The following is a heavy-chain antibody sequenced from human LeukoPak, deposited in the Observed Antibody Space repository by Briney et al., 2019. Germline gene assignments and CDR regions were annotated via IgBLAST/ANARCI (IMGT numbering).Heavy chain of an antibody. CDR3: AKYNDTPYYFDY. J-gene: IGHJ4*02. CDR1: GGSISSYY. V-gene: IGHV4-59*08. Sequence: KPSETLSLTCTVSGGSISSYYWSWIRQPPGKGLEWIGYIYYSGGTNYNPSPKSRVTISVDTSKNQFSLKLSSVTAADTAVYYCAKYNDTPYYFDYWGQGTLVTVSS. D-gene: IGHD3-22*01. CDR2: IYYSGGT.